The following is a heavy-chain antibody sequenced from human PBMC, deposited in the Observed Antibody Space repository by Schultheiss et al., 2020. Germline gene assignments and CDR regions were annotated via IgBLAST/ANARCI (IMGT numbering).Heavy chain of an antibody. CDR1: GFTFSSYA. D-gene: IGHD6-13*01. Sequence: GGSLRLSCAASGFTFSSYAMCWVRQAPGKGLEWVSAISGSGGSTYYADSVKGRFTISRDNSKNTLYLQMNSLRAEDTAVYYCARRIAAAGIYYYYGMDVWGQVTTVTVSS. CDR3: ARRIAAAGIYYYYGMDV. J-gene: IGHJ6*02. CDR2: ISGSGGST. V-gene: IGHV3-23*01.